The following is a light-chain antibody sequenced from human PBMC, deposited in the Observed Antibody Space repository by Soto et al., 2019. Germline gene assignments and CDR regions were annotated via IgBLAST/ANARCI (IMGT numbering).Light chain of an antibody. CDR2: GAS. Sequence: DIVMTQSPATLSVSPGERATLSCRASQSVSSNLAWYQQKPGQAPRLLIYGASTRATALPARFGGSGSGTDFTLTINSLQSEDIAVYYCQQYYKWPLTFGGGTKVEIK. J-gene: IGKJ4*01. V-gene: IGKV3-15*01. CDR3: QQYYKWPLT. CDR1: QSVSSN.